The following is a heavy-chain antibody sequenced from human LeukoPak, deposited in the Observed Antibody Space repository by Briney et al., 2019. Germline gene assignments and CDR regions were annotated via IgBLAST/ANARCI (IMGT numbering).Heavy chain of an antibody. D-gene: IGHD3-10*01. V-gene: IGHV3-21*01. J-gene: IGHJ3*02. Sequence: GGSLRLSCAASGFTFSSYSMNWVRQAPGKGLEWVTSIRSSSSYIYYADSVKGRFTISRDNAKNSLYLQMNSLRAEDTAVYYCARTVVLLWFGELGAFDIWGQGTMVTVSS. CDR1: GFTFSSYS. CDR3: ARTVVLLWFGELGAFDI. CDR2: IRSSSSYI.